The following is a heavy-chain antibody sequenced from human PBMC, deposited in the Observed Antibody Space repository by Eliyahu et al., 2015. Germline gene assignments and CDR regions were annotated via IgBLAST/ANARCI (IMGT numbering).Heavy chain of an antibody. CDR1: GFTLHNFE. D-gene: IGHD2-2*02. V-gene: IGHV3-48*03. CDR2: MSNSGNVI. CDR3: VRGGFCSSVSCYTEYFDL. Sequence: EVQLVESGGGLVLPGGSQXLXCVASGFTLHNFEMNWVRQAPGKGLEWISYMSNSGNVIYYADSVKGRFTISRDNGDNSLYLQMNNLRPEDTAVYYCVRGGFCSSVSCYTEYFDLWGQGTLVTVSS. J-gene: IGHJ4*02.